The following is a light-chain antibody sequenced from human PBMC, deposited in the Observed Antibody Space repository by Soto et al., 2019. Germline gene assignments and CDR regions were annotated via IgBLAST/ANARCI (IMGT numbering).Light chain of an antibody. CDR1: SGSIADNY. V-gene: IGLV6-57*04. CDR2: EDD. Sequence: NFILTQPHSVSESPGKTVTISCTRSSGSIADNYVQWYQQRPGSAPTIVISEDDERPSGVPDRFSGSIVRSSNSASLTISGLKTEDEADYYCQSSYSSNLVFGGGTKLTVL. CDR3: QSSYSSNLV. J-gene: IGLJ2*01.